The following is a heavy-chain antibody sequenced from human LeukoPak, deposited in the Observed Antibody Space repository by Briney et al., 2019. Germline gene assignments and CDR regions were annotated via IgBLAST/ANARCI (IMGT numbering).Heavy chain of an antibody. CDR1: GFTFSSYA. J-gene: IGHJ5*02. CDR2: ISGSGGST. Sequence: PGGSLGLSCAASGFTFSSYAMSWVRQAPGKGLEWVSAISGSGGSTYYADSVKGRFTISRDNSKNTLYLQMNSLRAEDTAVYYCAKEEGSRYCSSTSCYKYNWFDPWGQGTLVTVSS. D-gene: IGHD2-2*01. CDR3: AKEEGSRYCSSTSCYKYNWFDP. V-gene: IGHV3-23*01.